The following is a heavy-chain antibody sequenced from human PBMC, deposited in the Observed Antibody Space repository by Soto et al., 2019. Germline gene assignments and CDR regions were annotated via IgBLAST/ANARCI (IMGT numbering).Heavy chain of an antibody. Sequence: QVQLVQSGAEVKKPGASVKVSCKASGYTFTSYDINWVRQATGQGLEWMGWMKPNSGNTGYGQKLQGRVTMTSSTSISTAYMKLRSLRTENTAVYYCARERTYFSDYWGQGTLVTVSS. J-gene: IGHJ4*02. CDR2: MKPNSGNT. CDR3: ARERTYFSDY. V-gene: IGHV1-8*01. CDR1: GYTFTSYD. D-gene: IGHD3-9*01.